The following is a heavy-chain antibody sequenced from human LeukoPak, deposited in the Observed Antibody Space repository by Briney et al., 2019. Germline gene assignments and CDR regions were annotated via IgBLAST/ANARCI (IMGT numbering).Heavy chain of an antibody. J-gene: IGHJ4*02. CDR2: IWYDGSNK. CDR3: ARDGDYYDSTYYFDY. D-gene: IGHD3-22*01. Sequence: GGSLRLSCAASGLTFSSYGMHWVRQAPGKGLEWVAVIWYDGSNKYYADSVKGRFTISRDNSKNTLYLQMNSLRAEDTAVYYCARDGDYYDSTYYFDYWGQGTLVTVSS. V-gene: IGHV3-33*01. CDR1: GLTFSSYG.